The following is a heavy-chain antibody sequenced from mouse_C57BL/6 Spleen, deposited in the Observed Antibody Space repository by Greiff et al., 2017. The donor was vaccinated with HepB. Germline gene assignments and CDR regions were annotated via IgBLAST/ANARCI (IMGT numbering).Heavy chain of an antibody. CDR2: IYPGDGDT. D-gene: IGHD1-1*01. Sequence: VQLVESGPELVKPGASVKISCKASGYAFSSSWMNWVKQRPGKGLEWIGRIYPGDGDTNYNGKFKGKATLTADKSSSTAYMQLSSLTSEDSAVYFCARRSSYGYFDVWGTGTTVTVSS. CDR3: ARRSSYGYFDV. CDR1: GYAFSSSW. J-gene: IGHJ1*03. V-gene: IGHV1-82*01.